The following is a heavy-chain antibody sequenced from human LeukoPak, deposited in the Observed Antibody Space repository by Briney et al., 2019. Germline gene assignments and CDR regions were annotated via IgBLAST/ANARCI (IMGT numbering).Heavy chain of an antibody. V-gene: IGHV4-59*08. CDR1: GDSINNYY. D-gene: IGHD3-10*01. CDR3: ARHRGSGSPYFDY. J-gene: IGHJ4*02. CDR2: IYYSGST. Sequence: SETLSLTCTVSGDSINNYYWSWNRQSPGKGLEWIGYIYYSGSTKYNPSLKSRVTISVDTSKNQFSLKLSSVTAADTAVYYCARHRGSGSPYFDYWGQGTLVTVSS.